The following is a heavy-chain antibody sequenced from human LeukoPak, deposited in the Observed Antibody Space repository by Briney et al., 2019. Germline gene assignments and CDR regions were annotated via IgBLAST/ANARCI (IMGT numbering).Heavy chain of an antibody. CDR3: AKFGRGEYSYGSSGY. Sequence: SETLSLTCAVYGGSFSGYYWSWIRQPPGKGLEWIGEINHSGSTNYNPSLKSRVTISVDTSKNQFSLKLSSVTAADTAVYYCAKFGRGEYSYGSSGYWGQGTLVTVSS. J-gene: IGHJ4*02. D-gene: IGHD5-18*01. V-gene: IGHV4-34*01. CDR1: GGSFSGYY. CDR2: INHSGST.